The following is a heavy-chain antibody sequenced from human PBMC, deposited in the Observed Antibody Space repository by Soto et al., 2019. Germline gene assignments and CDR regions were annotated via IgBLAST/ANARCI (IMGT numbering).Heavy chain of an antibody. CDR3: ARDRGSYALDS. D-gene: IGHD1-26*01. Sequence: QVQLVQSGAEVKKPGASVKVSCKASGYTFTSYGISWVRQAPGQGLEWMGWISAYNGNTNYAQKLQGRVTVTTETATSTDYMELRSLRSDDTAVYYCARDRGSYALDSWGPGTLVTVSS. CDR1: GYTFTSYG. J-gene: IGHJ4*02. V-gene: IGHV1-18*01. CDR2: ISAYNGNT.